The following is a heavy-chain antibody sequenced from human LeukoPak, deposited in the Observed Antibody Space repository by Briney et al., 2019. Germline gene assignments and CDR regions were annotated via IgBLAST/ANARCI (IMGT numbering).Heavy chain of an antibody. V-gene: IGHV4-34*01. CDR3: ARDKAAAGSDY. Sequence: SETLSLTCAVYGGAFSAYYWSWLRQPPGKGLEWIGEIHHSGNADYNPSLKTRVTISVDTSKNQFSLKLSSVTAAETAVYYFARDKAAAGSDYWGQGTLVTVSS. D-gene: IGHD6-13*01. J-gene: IGHJ4*02. CDR1: GGAFSAYY. CDR2: IHHSGNA.